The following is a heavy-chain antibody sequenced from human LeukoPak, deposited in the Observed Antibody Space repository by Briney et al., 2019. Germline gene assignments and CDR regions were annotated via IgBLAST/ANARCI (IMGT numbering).Heavy chain of an antibody. CDR2: INHSGST. D-gene: IGHD3-3*01. Sequence: SETLSLTCAVYGGSFSGYYRSWIRQPPGKGLEWIGEINHSGSTNYNPSLKSRVTISVDTSKNQFSLKLSSVTAADTAVYYCARVFPVLRFLEWLPADVWGKGTTVTVSS. CDR3: ARVFPVLRFLEWLPADV. V-gene: IGHV4-34*01. J-gene: IGHJ6*04. CDR1: GGSFSGYY.